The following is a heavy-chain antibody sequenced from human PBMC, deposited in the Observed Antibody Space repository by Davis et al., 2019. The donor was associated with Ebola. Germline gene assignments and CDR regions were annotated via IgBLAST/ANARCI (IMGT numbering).Heavy chain of an antibody. J-gene: IGHJ4*02. CDR1: GFTFSSYG. V-gene: IGHV3-30*18. CDR3: AKGPPLHGDYGYYFDY. D-gene: IGHD4-17*01. CDR2: ISYDGSNK. Sequence: PGGSLRLSCAASGFTFSSYGMHWVRQAPGKGLEWVAVISYDGSNKYYADSVKGRFTISRDNSKNTLYLQMNSLRAEDTAVYYCAKGPPLHGDYGYYFDYWGQGTLVTVSS.